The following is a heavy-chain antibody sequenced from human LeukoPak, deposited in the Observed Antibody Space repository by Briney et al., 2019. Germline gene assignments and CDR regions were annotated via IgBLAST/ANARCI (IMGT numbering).Heavy chain of an antibody. V-gene: IGHV5-51*01. CDR1: GYGFTSYW. J-gene: IGHJ4*02. Sequence: GESLKISCKGSGYGFTSYWVAWVRQMPGKGLEWMGIIYPGDSDTRYSRSCQGQVTLSADKSIGTAYLQWSSLKASDTAMYYCARQLTGTIGYWGQGTLVTVSS. D-gene: IGHD1-7*01. CDR2: IYPGDSDT. CDR3: ARQLTGTIGY.